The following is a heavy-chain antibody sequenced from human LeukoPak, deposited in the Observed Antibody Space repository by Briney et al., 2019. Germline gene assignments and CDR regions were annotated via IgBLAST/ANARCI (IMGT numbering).Heavy chain of an antibody. Sequence: GGSLRLSCAASGFTFNNAWMSWVRQAPGKGLGWVGRIKSKTDGGTTDYAAPVKGRFTISRDDSENALYLQMNSLKTEDTAVYYCARLYYYDSGGADIWGQGTMVNVSS. J-gene: IGHJ3*02. D-gene: IGHD3-22*01. CDR1: GFTFNNAW. CDR2: IKSKTDGGTT. CDR3: ARLYYYDSGGADI. V-gene: IGHV3-15*01.